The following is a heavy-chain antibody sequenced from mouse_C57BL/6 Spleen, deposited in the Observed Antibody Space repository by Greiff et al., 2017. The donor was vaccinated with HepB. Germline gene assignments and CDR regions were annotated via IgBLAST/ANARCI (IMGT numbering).Heavy chain of an antibody. D-gene: IGHD2-4*01. CDR1: GYTFTSYW. J-gene: IGHJ4*01. V-gene: IGHV1-59*01. CDR3: ARPFYYDYDRGENYAMDY. CDR2: IDPSDSYT. Sequence: QVQLKQPGAELVRPGTSVKLSCKASGYTFTSYWMHWVKQRPGQGLEWIGVIDPSDSYTNYNQKFKGKATLTVDTSSSTAYMQLSSLTSEDSAVYYCARPFYYDYDRGENYAMDYWGQGTSVTVSS.